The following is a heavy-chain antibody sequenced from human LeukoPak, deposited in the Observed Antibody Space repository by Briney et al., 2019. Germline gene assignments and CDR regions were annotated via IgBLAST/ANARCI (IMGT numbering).Heavy chain of an antibody. V-gene: IGHV4-39*02. D-gene: IGHD1-26*01. CDR1: GGSISSSSYY. J-gene: IGHJ4*02. Sequence: SETLSLTCTVSGGSISSSSYYWGWIRQPPGKGLEWIGSIYYSGSTYYNPSLKSRVTISVDTSKNQFSPKLSSVTAADTAVYYCAREVGAPSRNFDYWGQGTLVTVSS. CDR3: AREVGAPSRNFDY. CDR2: IYYSGST.